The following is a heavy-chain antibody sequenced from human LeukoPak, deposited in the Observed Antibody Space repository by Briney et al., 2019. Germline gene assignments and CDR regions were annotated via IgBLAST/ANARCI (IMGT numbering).Heavy chain of an antibody. CDR1: GGSISSYY. J-gene: IGHJ4*02. CDR3: ARETPCSGGSCYSDFFDY. CDR2: IYYSGYT. Sequence: SETLSLTCTVSGGSISSYYWSWIRQPPGKGLEWIGYIYYSGYTNYNPSLKSRVTISVDTSKNQFSLKLSSVTAADTAVYYCARETPCSGGSCYSDFFDYWGQGTLVTVSS. V-gene: IGHV4-59*01. D-gene: IGHD2-15*01.